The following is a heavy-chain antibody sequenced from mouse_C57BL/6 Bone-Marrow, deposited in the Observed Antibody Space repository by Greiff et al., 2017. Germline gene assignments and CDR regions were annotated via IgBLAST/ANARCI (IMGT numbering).Heavy chain of an antibody. D-gene: IGHD1-1*01. CDR3: TTQLRYPTYC. CDR2: IDPENGDT. V-gene: IGHV14-4*01. CDR1: GFNIKDDY. J-gene: IGHJ2*01. Sequence: VQLQQSGAELVRPGASVKLSCTASGFNIKDDYMHWVKQRPEQGLEWIGWIDPENGDTEYASKFQGKATITADTSSNTAYLQLSSLTSEDTAVYYCTTQLRYPTYCWGQGTTLTVSA.